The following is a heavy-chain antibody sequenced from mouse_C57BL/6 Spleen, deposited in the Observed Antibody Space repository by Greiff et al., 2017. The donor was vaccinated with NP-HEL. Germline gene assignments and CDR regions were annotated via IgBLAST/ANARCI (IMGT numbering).Heavy chain of an antibody. V-gene: IGHV3-6*01. CDR3: ARDPKRGFAY. J-gene: IGHJ3*01. CDR2: ISYDGSN. Sequence: EVKLMESGPGLVKPSQSLSLTCSVTGYSITSGYYWNWIRQFPGNKLEWMGYISYDGSNNYNPSLKNRISITRDTSKNQFFLKLNSVTTEDTATYYCARDPKRGFAYWGQGTLVTVSA. CDR1: GYSITSGYY.